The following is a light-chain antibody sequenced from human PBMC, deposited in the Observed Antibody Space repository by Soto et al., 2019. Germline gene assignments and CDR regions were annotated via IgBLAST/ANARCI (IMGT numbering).Light chain of an antibody. CDR2: EVN. J-gene: IGLJ1*01. V-gene: IGLV2-14*01. Sequence: QSVLTQPASVSGSPGQSITISCTGTSYVSWYQQHPGKAPKLMIYEVNNRPSGVSNRFSGSKSGNTASLTISGLQAEDEADYYCSSYTSSSTLYVFGTGTKVTVL. CDR1: SY. CDR3: SSYTSSSTLYV.